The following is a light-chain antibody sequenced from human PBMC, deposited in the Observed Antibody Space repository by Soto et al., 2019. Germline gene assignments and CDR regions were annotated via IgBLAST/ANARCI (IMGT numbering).Light chain of an antibody. CDR2: DVS. CDR3: DSYKSGSSYV. Sequence: QSVLTQPASVSGSPGQSITISCTGTSSDVGGYNYVSWYQQHPGKAPKLMIYDVSYRPSGVSDRFSGSKSGNTASLTISGLQSEDEDAYYCDSYKSGSSYVFGTGTKVTVL. CDR1: SSDVGGYNY. J-gene: IGLJ1*01. V-gene: IGLV2-14*01.